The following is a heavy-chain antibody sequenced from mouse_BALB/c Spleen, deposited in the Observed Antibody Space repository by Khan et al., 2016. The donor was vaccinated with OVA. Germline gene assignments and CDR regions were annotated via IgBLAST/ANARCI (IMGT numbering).Heavy chain of an antibody. V-gene: IGHV9-3-1*01. Sequence: QIQLVQSGPELKKPGETVKISCKASGYIFTNYGMNWVKQAPGQGLKWMGWINTYTGEPTYADDFRGRFALSLETSASTAYLQINNLKNEDTATYFSARGAFYYCRGNNAWFAYWGQRTLVTVSA. J-gene: IGHJ3*01. D-gene: IGHD1-1*01. CDR1: GYIFTNYG. CDR3: ARGAFYYCRGNNAWFAY. CDR2: INTYTGEP.